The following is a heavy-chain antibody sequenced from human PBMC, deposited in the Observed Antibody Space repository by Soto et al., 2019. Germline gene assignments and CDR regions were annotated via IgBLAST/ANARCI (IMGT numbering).Heavy chain of an antibody. CDR1: GASIGSGSYS. D-gene: IGHD3-10*01. J-gene: IGHJ4*02. CDR2: LHHSGDT. CDR3: ARFPLWFGELDY. V-gene: IGHV4-30-2*01. Sequence: QLQLQESGSGLVRPSQTLSLTCTVSGASIGSGSYSRNWIRQPPGKGLEWIGYLHHSGDTYFNPSLRRRVSISVDRSNNQFSLKLISVTAADTAVYYCARFPLWFGELDYWGQGALVTVSS.